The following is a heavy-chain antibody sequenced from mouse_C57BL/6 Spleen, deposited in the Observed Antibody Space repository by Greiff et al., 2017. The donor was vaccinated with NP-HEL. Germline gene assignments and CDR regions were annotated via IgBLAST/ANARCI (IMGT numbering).Heavy chain of an antibody. D-gene: IGHD1-1*01. V-gene: IGHV1-69*01. CDR3: ARRSGSSDYWYFDV. Sequence: QVQLQQPGAELVMPGASVKLSCKASGYTFTSYWMHWVKQRPGQGLEWIGEIDPSDSYTNYNQKFKGKSTLTVDNSSSTAYMQLSSLTSEDAAVYYCARRSGSSDYWYFDVWGTGTTVTVSS. CDR1: GYTFTSYW. J-gene: IGHJ1*03. CDR2: IDPSDSYT.